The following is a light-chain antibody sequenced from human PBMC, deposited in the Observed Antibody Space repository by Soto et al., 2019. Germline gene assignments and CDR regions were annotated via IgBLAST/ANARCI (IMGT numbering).Light chain of an antibody. J-gene: IGKJ2*01. V-gene: IGKV2-28*01. CDR2: LGS. CDR1: QSLLHSNGYKY. CDR3: MQALQTPYT. Sequence: DIVMTQSPLSLPVTPGEPASISCRSSQSLLHSNGYKYLDWYLQKPGQSPQLLIYLGSNRASGVPDRVSGSGSGTDFTLNISRVEAEDVGVYYCMQALQTPYTCGQGTKLEIK.